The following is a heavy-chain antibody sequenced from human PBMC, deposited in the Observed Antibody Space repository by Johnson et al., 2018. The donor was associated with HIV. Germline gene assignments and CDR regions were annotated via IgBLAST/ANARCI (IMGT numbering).Heavy chain of an antibody. D-gene: IGHD1-14*01. CDR2: INWSGGGT. CDR3: ARAFGSAFDS. V-gene: IGHV3-20*04. Sequence: VQLVESGGDVVRPGGSLRISCVASGFKLYEYDVSWVRQVPGKGLEWVSGINWSGGGTSYADSVKGRFTVSSDNAKNSLFLQMNSLRAEDTALYYCARAFGSAFDSWGQGTMVTVSS. J-gene: IGHJ3*02. CDR1: GFKLYEYD.